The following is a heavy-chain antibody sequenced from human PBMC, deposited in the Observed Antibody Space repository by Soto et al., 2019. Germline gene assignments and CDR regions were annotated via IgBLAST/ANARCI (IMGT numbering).Heavy chain of an antibody. J-gene: IGHJ4*02. CDR2: IHYSGTT. CDR3: AAGEASSRNLAPYYLDF. CDR1: GGSMRNYF. Sequence: ETLSLTCTVSGGSMRNYFWTWIRQPPGKGLEWIGYIHYSGTTSFFPSYNPSLRSRVTISEDTSKTQFSLKLLSVTTADTAVYFCAAGEASSRNLAPYYLDFWGQGTLVTVSS. V-gene: IGHV4-59*01. D-gene: IGHD6-13*01.